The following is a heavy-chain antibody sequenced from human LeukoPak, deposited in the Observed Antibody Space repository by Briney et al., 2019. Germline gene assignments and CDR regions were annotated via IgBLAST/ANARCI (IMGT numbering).Heavy chain of an antibody. Sequence: SETLSLTCTVSGYSISSGYYWGWIRQPPGKGLEWIGSIYYSGSTYYNPSLKSRVTISVDTSKNQFSLKLSSVTAADTAVYYCARLTRWELRYFDYWGQGTLVTVSS. D-gene: IGHD1-26*01. CDR2: IYYSGST. V-gene: IGHV4-38-2*02. CDR3: ARLTRWELRYFDY. J-gene: IGHJ4*02. CDR1: GYSISSGYY.